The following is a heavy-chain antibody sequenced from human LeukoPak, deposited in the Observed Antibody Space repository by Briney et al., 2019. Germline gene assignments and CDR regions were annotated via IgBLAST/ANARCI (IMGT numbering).Heavy chain of an antibody. CDR1: GGSISSSIYY. J-gene: IGHJ2*01. D-gene: IGHD6-13*01. CDR2: IYYSGST. V-gene: IGHV4-39*07. Sequence: SETLSLTCTVSGGSISSSIYYWGWIRQSPGKGLEWIGSIYYSGSTYYNPSLKSRVTLSVDTSKNQYSLKVTSVTAADTAVYYCARVYYSNSYDYWYFDLWGRGTLVTVSS. CDR3: ARVYYSNSYDYWYFDL.